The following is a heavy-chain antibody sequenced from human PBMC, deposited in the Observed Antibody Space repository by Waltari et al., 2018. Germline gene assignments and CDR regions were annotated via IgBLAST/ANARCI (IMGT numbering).Heavy chain of an antibody. V-gene: IGHV3-11*01. J-gene: IGHJ4*02. CDR3: VRDERWLHLIGTFDS. Sequence: QVLLVESGGGLVKPGGSLSISCAASGSTFIDFSLRWVRQAPGKGLEWVSHISGIGSTTNYAASVKGRFTISRDNAKNSVFLQLNSLRADDTAMYYCVRDERWLHLIGTFDSWGQGTLVTVSS. CDR2: ISGIGSTT. CDR1: GSTFIDFS. D-gene: IGHD3-9*01.